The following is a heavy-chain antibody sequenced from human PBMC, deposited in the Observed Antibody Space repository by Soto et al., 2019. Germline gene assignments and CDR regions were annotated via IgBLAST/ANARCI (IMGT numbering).Heavy chain of an antibody. CDR2: IWYDGSKK. CDR3: ARGSEGNAFDI. D-gene: IGHD3-10*01. J-gene: IGHJ3*02. Sequence: GSLRLSCAASGFTFSSYGIHFFRQAPCKWLEWVALIWYDGSKKYYADSVKGRFTISRDDSKNTLYLQMDSLRAEGTAVYYCARGSEGNAFDIWGQGTLVTVSS. V-gene: IGHV3-33*01. CDR1: GFTFSSYG.